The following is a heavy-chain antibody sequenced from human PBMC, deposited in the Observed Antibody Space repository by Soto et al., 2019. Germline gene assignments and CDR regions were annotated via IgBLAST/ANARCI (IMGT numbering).Heavy chain of an antibody. V-gene: IGHV4-31*03. Sequence: QVQLQESGPGLVKPSQTLSLTCTVSGGSISSGGYYWSWIRQHPGKGLEWIGYIYYSGSTYYNPSLKRRVTISVDTSKNQFSLKLSSVTAADTAVYYCAATVRGAYNWFDPWGQGTLVTVSS. J-gene: IGHJ5*02. CDR1: GGSISSGGYY. CDR3: AATVRGAYNWFDP. CDR2: IYYSGST. D-gene: IGHD3-10*01.